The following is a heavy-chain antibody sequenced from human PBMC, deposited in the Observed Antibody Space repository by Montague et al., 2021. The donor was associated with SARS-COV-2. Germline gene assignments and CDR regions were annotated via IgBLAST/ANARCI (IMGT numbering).Heavy chain of an antibody. V-gene: IGHV4-61*08. Sequence: SETLSLTCTVSGGSISSGGYHWSWIRQPPGKGLEWIGYIYCRGSTNYNPSLETRVTISVDPSKNQFSLKLSSVTAADTAVYYCAREDRWNWFDPWGQGTPVIVSS. CDR3: AREDRWNWFDP. CDR1: GGSISSGGYH. D-gene: IGHD5-24*01. CDR2: IYCRGST. J-gene: IGHJ5*02.